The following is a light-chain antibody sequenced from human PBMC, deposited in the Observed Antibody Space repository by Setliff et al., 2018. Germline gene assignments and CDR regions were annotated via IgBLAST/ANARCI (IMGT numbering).Light chain of an antibody. CDR1: SSDVGAYDY. CDR2: DVN. CDR3: YSYAGGDTYAI. Sequence: ALTQPASVSGSPGQSITISCSGTSSDVGAYDYVSWYQKHPDKAPKLIIYDVNKRPSGVSNRFSGSKSVNTASLTISGLQAEDEGDYYCYSYAGGDTYAIFGGGTKVTVL. V-gene: IGLV2-23*02. J-gene: IGLJ2*01.